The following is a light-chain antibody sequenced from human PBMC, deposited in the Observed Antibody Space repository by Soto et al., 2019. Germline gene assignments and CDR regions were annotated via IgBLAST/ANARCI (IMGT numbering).Light chain of an antibody. CDR1: QAVNSW. J-gene: IGKJ5*01. CDR3: QQSNNHPIS. Sequence: DNQLTLSPSSISASVGDSVTIACRASQAVNSWLAWFQQKPGMAPKLAIYDVSSLQSGVPSRFSGSGSGTEFTLTISSLQPEDFATYYCQQSNNHPISFGQGTRLEIK. CDR2: DVS. V-gene: IGKV1-12*01.